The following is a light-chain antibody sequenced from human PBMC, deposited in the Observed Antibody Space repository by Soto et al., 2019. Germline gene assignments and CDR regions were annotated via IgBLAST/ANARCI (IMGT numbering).Light chain of an antibody. Sequence: DIVMTQSPDSLAVSLGERATINCKSSQSVLHSHNNKNYLAWYQHKPGQSPKMLIYWASFRESGVPDRFSGSGSGTDFTLTISSLQSEDVAVYYCQQYYTNSWSFGQGTKVDIK. CDR1: QSVLHSHNNKNY. CDR3: QQYYTNSWS. V-gene: IGKV4-1*01. J-gene: IGKJ1*01. CDR2: WAS.